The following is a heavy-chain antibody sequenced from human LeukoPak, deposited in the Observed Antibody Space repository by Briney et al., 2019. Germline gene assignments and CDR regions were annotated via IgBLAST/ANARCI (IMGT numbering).Heavy chain of an antibody. J-gene: IGHJ6*02. CDR2: FSYSGST. D-gene: IGHD6-13*01. V-gene: IGHV4-59*01. CDR3: ARWAAGRDGMDV. CDR1: GGSISSYY. Sequence: KPSEPPSLPCPVSGGSISSYYWSWIRQPPGKGLEWIGYFSYSGSTNYNPSLRSRVTISVDTSKNQFSLKVSSVTAADTAIYYCARWAAGRDGMDVWGQGTTVTVSS.